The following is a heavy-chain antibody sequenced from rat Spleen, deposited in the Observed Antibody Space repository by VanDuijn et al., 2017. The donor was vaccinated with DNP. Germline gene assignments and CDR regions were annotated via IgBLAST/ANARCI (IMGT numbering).Heavy chain of an antibody. CDR2: VNSAGTT. CDR1: GYSITSSYR. V-gene: IGHV3-3*01. CDR3: TIHYYDGYYHPYAMDA. J-gene: IGHJ4*01. Sequence: EVQLQESGPGLVKPSQSLSLTCSVTGYSITSSYRWNWIRKFPGNKLEWMGSVNSAGTTNYNPSLKSRISITRDTSKNQFFLQVNSVTTEDTATYYCTIHYYDGYYHPYAMDAWGQGTSVTVSS. D-gene: IGHD1-12*03.